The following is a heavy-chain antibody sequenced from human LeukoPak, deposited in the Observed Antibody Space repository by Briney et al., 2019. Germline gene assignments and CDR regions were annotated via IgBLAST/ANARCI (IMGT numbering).Heavy chain of an antibody. CDR1: GFTFSSYS. CDR2: ISSSSSYI. V-gene: IGHV3-21*04. D-gene: IGHD3-10*01. J-gene: IGHJ4*02. Sequence: GGSLRLSCAASGFTFSSYSMNWVRQAPGKGLEWVSSISSSSSYIYYADSVKGRFTISRDNAKNLLYLQMNSLRAEDTAVYYCARAVVRGVINLVDYWGQGTLVTVSS. CDR3: ARAVVRGVINLVDY.